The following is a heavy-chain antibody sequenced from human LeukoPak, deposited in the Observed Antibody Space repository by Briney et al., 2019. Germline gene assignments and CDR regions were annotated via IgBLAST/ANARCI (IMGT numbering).Heavy chain of an antibody. D-gene: IGHD4-17*01. CDR1: GGSISSYS. CDR3: ARGVHGDYRWYFDL. J-gene: IGHJ2*01. Sequence: PSETLSLPCTVSGGSISSYSWSWIRQPPGKGLEWIGYIYYSGSTNYNPSLTSRVNISLDTSKNQFSLKVSSATAADTPAYFCARGVHGDYRWYFDLWGRGTLVTVSS. CDR2: IYYSGST. V-gene: IGHV4-59*01.